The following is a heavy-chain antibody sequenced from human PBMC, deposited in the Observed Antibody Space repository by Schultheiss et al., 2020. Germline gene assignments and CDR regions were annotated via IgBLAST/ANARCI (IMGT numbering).Heavy chain of an antibody. CDR1: GFTVSSNY. D-gene: IGHD2-2*01. CDR3: ARDPGYCSSTSCSSI. CDR2: ISSSSSYI. J-gene: IGHJ3*02. Sequence: GGSLRLSCAASGFTVSSNYMSWVRQAPGKGLEWVSSISSSSSYIYYADSVKGRFTISRDNAKNSLYLQMNSLRAEDTAVYYCARDPGYCSSTSCSSIWGQGTMVTVSS. V-gene: IGHV3-21*01.